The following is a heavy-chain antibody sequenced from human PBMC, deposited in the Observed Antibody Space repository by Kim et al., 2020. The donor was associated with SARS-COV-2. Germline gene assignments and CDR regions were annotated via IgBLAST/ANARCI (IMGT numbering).Heavy chain of an antibody. Sequence: GGSLRLSCAASGFTFSSYAMSWVRQAPGKGLEWVSAISGSGGSTYYADSVKGRFTISRDNSKNTLYLQMNSLRAEDTAVYYCAKDLRYCSSTSCYSNWFDPWGQGTLVTVSS. D-gene: IGHD2-2*02. CDR1: GFTFSSYA. J-gene: IGHJ5*02. V-gene: IGHV3-23*01. CDR3: AKDLRYCSSTSCYSNWFDP. CDR2: ISGSGGST.